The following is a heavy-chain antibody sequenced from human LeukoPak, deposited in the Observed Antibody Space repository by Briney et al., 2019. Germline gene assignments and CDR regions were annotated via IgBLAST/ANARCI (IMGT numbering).Heavy chain of an antibody. Sequence: ASVKVSCKASGYTFTGYYMHWVRQAPGQGLEWMGWINPNSGGTNYAQKFQGWVTMIRDTSISTAYMELSRLRSDDTAVYYCARGQYSSSSPLDYWGQGTLVTVSS. D-gene: IGHD6-6*01. CDR1: GYTFTGYY. CDR2: INPNSGGT. CDR3: ARGQYSSSSPLDY. V-gene: IGHV1-2*04. J-gene: IGHJ4*02.